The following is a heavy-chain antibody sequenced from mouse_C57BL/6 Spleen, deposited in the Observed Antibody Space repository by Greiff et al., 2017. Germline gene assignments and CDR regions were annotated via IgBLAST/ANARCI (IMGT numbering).Heavy chain of an antibody. J-gene: IGHJ3*01. CDR2: ISSGGSYT. Sequence: EVHLVESGGDLVKPGGSLKLSCAASGFTFSSYGMSWVRQTPDKRLEWVATISSGGSYTYYPDSVKGRFTISRDNAKNTRYLQMSSLKSEDTAMYYCARDYYGSSPAWFAYWGQGTLVTVSA. D-gene: IGHD1-1*01. CDR1: GFTFSSYG. CDR3: ARDYYGSSPAWFAY. V-gene: IGHV5-6*01.